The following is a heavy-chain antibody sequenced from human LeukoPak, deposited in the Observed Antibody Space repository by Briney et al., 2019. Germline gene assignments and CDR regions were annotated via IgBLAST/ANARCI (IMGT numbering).Heavy chain of an antibody. V-gene: IGHV4-61*02. J-gene: IGHJ4*02. D-gene: IGHD5-24*01. CDR2: IYTIGST. Sequence: SVTLSLTCTVSGGTISSGSYFRRWLRQPAGKVLGRIGRIYTIGSTNYDHRRQSRVTISVDTSKNQFSLKLSAVTAADTAGYYCASDAVGEMATVIDYWGQGTLVTVSS. CDR3: ASDAVGEMATVIDY. CDR1: GGTISSGSYF.